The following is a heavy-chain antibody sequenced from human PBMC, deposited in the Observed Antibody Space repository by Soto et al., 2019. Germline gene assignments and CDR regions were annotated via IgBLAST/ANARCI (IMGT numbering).Heavy chain of an antibody. Sequence: QVQLQDSGPGLVKLSGTLSLTCAVSGGSISSSNWWSWVGQRPGRGLEWIGEIYPSGSTNYNPYLKSRTTITVAKSKNQFSLKLSSATAADTAVYYCARIATAGTNVDYWRQGTLVTVSS. J-gene: IGHJ4*02. CDR2: IYPSGST. CDR3: ARIATAGTNVDY. CDR1: GGSISSSNW. V-gene: IGHV4-4*02. D-gene: IGHD6-13*01.